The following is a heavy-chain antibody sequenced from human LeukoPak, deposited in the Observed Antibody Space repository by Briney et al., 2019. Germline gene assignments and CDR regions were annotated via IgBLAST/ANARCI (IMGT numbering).Heavy chain of an antibody. J-gene: IGHJ6*02. Sequence: GGSLRLSCAASGFTFSSYSMNWVRQAPGKGLEWVSSISSSSSYIYHADSVKGRFTISRDNAKNSLYLQMNSLRAEDTAVYYCARDLGYDFWSGYSRTYYGMDVWGQGTTVTVSS. CDR1: GFTFSSYS. D-gene: IGHD3-3*01. CDR2: ISSSSSYI. CDR3: ARDLGYDFWSGYSRTYYGMDV. V-gene: IGHV3-21*01.